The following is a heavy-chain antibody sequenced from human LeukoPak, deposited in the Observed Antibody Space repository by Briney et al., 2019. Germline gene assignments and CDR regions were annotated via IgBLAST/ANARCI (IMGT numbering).Heavy chain of an antibody. D-gene: IGHD6-19*01. V-gene: IGHV3-30-3*01. CDR1: GFTFSSYA. CDR3: ARDPIAVADEYYFDY. CDR2: ISYDGSNK. Sequence: GRSLRLSCEASGFTFSSYAMHWVRQAPGKGLEWVAVISYDGSNKYYADSVKGRFTISRDNSKNTLYLQMNSLRAEDTAVYYCARDPIAVADEYYFDYWGQGTLVTVSS. J-gene: IGHJ4*02.